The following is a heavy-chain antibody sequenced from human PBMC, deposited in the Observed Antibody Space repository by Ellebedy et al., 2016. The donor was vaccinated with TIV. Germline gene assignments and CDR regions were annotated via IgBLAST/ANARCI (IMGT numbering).Heavy chain of an antibody. J-gene: IGHJ4*02. V-gene: IGHV3-7*03. Sequence: GESLKISCTASGFKFDMYWMTWVRQTPGKGLEWVANIHYDGSEKYYVDSVEGRFTISRDNDKNSLSLQMSSLRAEDTAVFYCARAWGAYYLDYWGPGTLVTVSS. CDR1: GFKFDMYW. CDR3: ARAWGAYYLDY. D-gene: IGHD3-16*01. CDR2: IHYDGSEK.